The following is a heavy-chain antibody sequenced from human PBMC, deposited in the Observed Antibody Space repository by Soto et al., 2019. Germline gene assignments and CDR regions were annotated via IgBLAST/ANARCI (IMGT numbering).Heavy chain of an antibody. CDR3: ARVDQGPAAVMDV. Sequence: QVQLVQSGAEVKKPGSSVKVSCKASGGTFSSYTISWVRQAPGQGLEWMGRIIPILGIANYAQKFQGRVTITADKSTSTAYMELSSLRSEDTAVYYCARVDQGPAAVMDVWGQGTTVTVSS. J-gene: IGHJ6*02. D-gene: IGHD2-2*01. CDR1: GGTFSSYT. V-gene: IGHV1-69*02. CDR2: IIPILGIA.